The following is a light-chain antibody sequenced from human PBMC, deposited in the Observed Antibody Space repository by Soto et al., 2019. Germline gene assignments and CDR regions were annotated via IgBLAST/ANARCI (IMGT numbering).Light chain of an antibody. CDR3: QQYRNWPRT. J-gene: IGKJ1*01. V-gene: IGKV3-15*01. CDR1: QSVDIN. Sequence: MVLTQSPATLSVSPGEGVSLSCRASQSVDINLAWYQQKPGQAPRLLIYGASTRATDMPGRFSGRGSGTEFTLTISSLQSEDFAVYYCQQYRNWPRTFGQGTKVDI. CDR2: GAS.